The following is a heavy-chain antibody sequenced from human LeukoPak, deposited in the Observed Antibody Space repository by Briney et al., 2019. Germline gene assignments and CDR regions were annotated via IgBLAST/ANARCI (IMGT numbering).Heavy chain of an antibody. CDR3: ARVGGNYPIN. Sequence: ASVKVSCKASGYTFTSNYMLWVRQAPGQGLEWMGIINPSGCSQGRVTMTRDTSTSTVYMELSSLRSEDTAVYYCARVGGNYPINWGQGSLVTVSS. V-gene: IGHV1-46*01. CDR1: GYTFTSNY. CDR2: INPSGC. J-gene: IGHJ4*02. D-gene: IGHD3-16*02.